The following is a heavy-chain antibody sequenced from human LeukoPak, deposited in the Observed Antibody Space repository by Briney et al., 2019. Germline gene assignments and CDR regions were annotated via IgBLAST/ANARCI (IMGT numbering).Heavy chain of an antibody. CDR1: GYSFTSYW. Sequence: GESLKISCKGSGYSFTSYWIGWVRQMPGKGLEWMGIIYPGDSDTRYSPSFQGQVTISADKSISTAYLQWSSLKASDTAMYYRARHARTDYGGNSLDYWGQGTLVTVSS. CDR3: ARHARTDYGGNSLDY. V-gene: IGHV5-51*01. CDR2: IYPGDSDT. J-gene: IGHJ4*02. D-gene: IGHD4-23*01.